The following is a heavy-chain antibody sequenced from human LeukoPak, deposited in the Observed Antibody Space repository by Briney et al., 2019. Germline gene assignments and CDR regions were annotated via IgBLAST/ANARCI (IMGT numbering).Heavy chain of an antibody. CDR2: IRLSDGYT. J-gene: IGHJ4*02. D-gene: IGHD1-26*01. Sequence: GGSLRLSYAASGFTFDNYAMTWVRQAPGKGLEWVSAIRLSDGYTYYADSVRGRFIISRDTSKNTVSLQMNSLTGDDTALYYCARVAGSYSIRPFDFWGQGTVVIVSS. CDR3: ARVAGSYSIRPFDF. V-gene: IGHV3-23*01. CDR1: GFTFDNYA.